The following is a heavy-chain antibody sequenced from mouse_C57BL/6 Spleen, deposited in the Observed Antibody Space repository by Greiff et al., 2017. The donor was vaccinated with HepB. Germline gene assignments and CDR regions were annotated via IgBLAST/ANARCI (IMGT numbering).Heavy chain of an antibody. Sequence: QVQLQQSGPELVKPGASVKISCKASGYAFSSSWMNWVKQRPGKGLEWIGRIYPGDGDTNYNGKFKGKATLTAVKSSSTAYMQLSSLTSEDSAVYFCARGYYGSSSYFDYWGQGTTLTVSS. D-gene: IGHD1-1*01. CDR2: IYPGDGDT. V-gene: IGHV1-82*01. J-gene: IGHJ2*01. CDR1: GYAFSSSW. CDR3: ARGYYGSSSYFDY.